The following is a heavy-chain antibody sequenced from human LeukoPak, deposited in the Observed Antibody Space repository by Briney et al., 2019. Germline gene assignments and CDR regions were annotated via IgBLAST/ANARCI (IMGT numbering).Heavy chain of an antibody. CDR1: GFTLSGNE. V-gene: IGHV3-48*03. Sequence: QAGGSLRLSCAASGFTLSGNEINWFGKAPGKGLEWVSYINSGGTIIYYADSVKGRFTISRDNAKNSLYLQMNSLRAEDTAIYYCARDWFADWGQGTLVIVSS. CDR3: ARDWFAD. CDR2: INSGGTII. J-gene: IGHJ4*02.